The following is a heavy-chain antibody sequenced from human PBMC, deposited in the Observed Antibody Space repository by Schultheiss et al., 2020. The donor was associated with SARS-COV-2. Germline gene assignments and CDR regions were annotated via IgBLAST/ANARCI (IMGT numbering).Heavy chain of an antibody. Sequence: GESLKISCAASGFSFTSTWMNWVRQGPGKGLEWVSTIGGRGDATYYANSVKGRFTISRDNSKNTLYLQMNSLRAEDTAVYYCARESITGTTWGQGTLVTVSS. CDR1: GFSFTSTW. CDR2: IGGRGDAT. V-gene: IGHV3-23*01. D-gene: IGHD1-7*01. CDR3: ARESITGTT. J-gene: IGHJ5*02.